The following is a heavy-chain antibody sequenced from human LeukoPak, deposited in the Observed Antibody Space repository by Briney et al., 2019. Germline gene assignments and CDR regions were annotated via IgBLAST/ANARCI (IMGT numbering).Heavy chain of an antibody. CDR3: ARGIVGATTDY. Sequence: SETLSLTGTGSGGSISSYDWSWIRQPPGPGVEWIGYIYYGGGTNYNPSLKSRVTISVDTSKNQFSLKLSSVTAADTAVYYCARGIVGATTDYWGQGTLVTVSS. CDR2: IYYGGGT. CDR1: GGSISSYD. J-gene: IGHJ4*02. D-gene: IGHD1-26*01. V-gene: IGHV4-59*01.